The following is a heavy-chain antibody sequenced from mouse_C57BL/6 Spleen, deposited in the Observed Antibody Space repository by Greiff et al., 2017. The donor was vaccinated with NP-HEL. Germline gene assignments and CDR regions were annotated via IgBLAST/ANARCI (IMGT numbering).Heavy chain of an antibody. J-gene: IGHJ2*01. CDR1: GFTFSSYA. D-gene: IGHD1-1*01. CDR3: ARDQNYYGSSSYYFDY. CDR2: ISDGGSYT. V-gene: IGHV5-4*01. Sequence: EVQRVESGGGLVKPGGSLKLSCAASGFTFSSYAMSWVRQTPEKRLEWVATISDGGSYTYYPDNVKGRFTISRDNAKNNLYLQMSQLKSEDTAMYYCARDQNYYGSSSYYFDYWGQGTTLTVSS.